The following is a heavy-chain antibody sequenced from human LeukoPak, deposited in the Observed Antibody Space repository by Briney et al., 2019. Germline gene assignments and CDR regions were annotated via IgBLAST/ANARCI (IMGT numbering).Heavy chain of an antibody. CDR2: INPNSGVT. J-gene: IGHJ4*02. V-gene: IGHV1-2*02. CDR1: GYTFTGYY. D-gene: IGHD1-26*01. CDR3: ARLGATTYDY. Sequence: ASVKVSCKTSGYTFTGYYMHWVRQAPGQGLEWMGWINPNSGVTNYAQKFQGRVTMSRDMSSNTAYMEVSRLSSDDTAVYYCARLGATTYDYWGQGTLVTVSS.